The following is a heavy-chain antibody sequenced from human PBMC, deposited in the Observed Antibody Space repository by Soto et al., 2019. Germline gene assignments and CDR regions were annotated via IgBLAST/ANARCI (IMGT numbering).Heavy chain of an antibody. Sequence: QVQLVQSGADVKKPGSSVKVSCQASGVTFSSETLGWVRQAPGQGLEWVGGIIPLFGTASYAQKFQGRVTITADEYTSTVYMDLSSLRSDDTAVDFCATELCENPASPFDAWGQGTRVSVSS. CDR1: GVTFSSET. CDR2: IIPLFGTA. V-gene: IGHV1-69*01. J-gene: IGHJ4*02. CDR3: ATELCENPASPFDA. D-gene: IGHD3-16*01.